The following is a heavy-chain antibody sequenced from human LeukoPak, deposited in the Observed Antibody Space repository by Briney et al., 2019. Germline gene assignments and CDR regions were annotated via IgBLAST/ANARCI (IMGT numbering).Heavy chain of an antibody. D-gene: IGHD6-19*01. Sequence: GGSLRLSCVASGFTVSNKYMSWVRQAPGKGLEWVSVLYNAGSTYYADSVKGRFSISRDNSKNTLFLDMSDLRVEDTAVYYCARDLSAAFDSWGQGVLVTVSS. CDR1: GFTVSNKY. J-gene: IGHJ4*02. CDR2: LYNAGST. CDR3: ARDLSAAFDS. V-gene: IGHV3-66*01.